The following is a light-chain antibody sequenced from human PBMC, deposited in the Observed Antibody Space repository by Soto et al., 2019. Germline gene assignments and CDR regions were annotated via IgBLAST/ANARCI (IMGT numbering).Light chain of an antibody. Sequence: DVQLTQSPSFLSASVGDRVTITCRASQTISTYLNWYQQKPGKAPRLLIYDASSLLSGVPSRFSGSGSGTDFTLTISRLEPEDLAVYYCQQYGSSPLTFGGGTKVDIK. J-gene: IGKJ4*01. CDR3: QQYGSSPLT. V-gene: IGKV1-39*02. CDR2: DAS. CDR1: QTISTY.